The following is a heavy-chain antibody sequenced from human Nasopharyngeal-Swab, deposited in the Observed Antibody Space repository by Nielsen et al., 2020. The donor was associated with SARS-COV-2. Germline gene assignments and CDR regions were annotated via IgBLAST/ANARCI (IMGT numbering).Heavy chain of an antibody. Sequence: GGSLRLSCAASGFTFSSYGMHWVRQAPGKGLEWVAVISYDGSNKYYADSVKGRFTISRDNSKNTLYLQMNSLRAEDTAVYYCAKGEWYQSPSDVFDYWGQGTLVTVSS. CDR2: ISYDGSNK. CDR3: AKGEWYQSPSDVFDY. J-gene: IGHJ4*02. CDR1: GFTFSSYG. D-gene: IGHD3-3*01. V-gene: IGHV3-30*18.